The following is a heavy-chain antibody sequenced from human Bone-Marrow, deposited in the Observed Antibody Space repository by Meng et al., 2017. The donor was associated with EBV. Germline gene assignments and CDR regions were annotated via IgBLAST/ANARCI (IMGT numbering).Heavy chain of an antibody. CDR2: MNPNSGNT. V-gene: IGHV1-8*01. D-gene: IGHD3-3*01. J-gene: IGHJ5*02. CDR1: GYTFTSYD. CDR3: ARGRLEARCYFDP. Sequence: GQLVGSGAEVKRPGLSVKVSCKASGYTFTSYDINWVRQATGQGLEWIGWMNPNSGNTGYAQKFQGRVTMTRNTSISTAYMELSSLRSEDTAVYYCARGRLEARCYFDPWGQGTLVTVSS.